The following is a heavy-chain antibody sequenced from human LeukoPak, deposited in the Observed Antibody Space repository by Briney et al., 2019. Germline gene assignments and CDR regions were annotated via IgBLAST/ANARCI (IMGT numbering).Heavy chain of an antibody. D-gene: IGHD3-10*01. CDR2: INAGNGNT. CDR3: ARDGGSGSFIHYFDY. V-gene: IGHV1-3*01. CDR1: GYTFTSYA. J-gene: IGHJ4*02. Sequence: ASVKVSCKASGYTFTSYAMHWVRQAPGQRLEWMGWINAGNGNTKYSQKFQGRVTITRDTSASTAYMELSSLRSEDTAVYYCARDGGSGSFIHYFDYWGQGTLVTVSS.